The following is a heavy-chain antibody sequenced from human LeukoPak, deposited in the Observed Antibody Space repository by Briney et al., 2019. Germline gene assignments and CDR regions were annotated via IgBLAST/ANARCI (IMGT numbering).Heavy chain of an antibody. V-gene: IGHV3-20*04. Sequence: AGGSLRLSCAASGFTFDDYGMSWVRQAPGKGLEWVSGINWNGGSTCYAGSVKGRFTISRDNAKNSLYLQMNSLRAEDTALYYCARVLGGNRRSGRYFGYWGQGTLVTVSS. J-gene: IGHJ4*02. CDR1: GFTFDDYG. CDR3: ARVLGGNRRSGRYFGY. CDR2: INWNGGST. D-gene: IGHD4-23*01.